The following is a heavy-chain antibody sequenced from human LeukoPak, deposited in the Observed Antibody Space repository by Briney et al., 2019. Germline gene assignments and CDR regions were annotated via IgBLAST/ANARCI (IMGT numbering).Heavy chain of an antibody. CDR2: ISSSSSYI. J-gene: IGHJ4*02. CDR3: ARDRVMVRGVLDY. Sequence: PGGSLRLSCAASGFTFSSYSMNWVRQAPGKGLEWVSSISSSSSYIYYADSVKGRFTISRDNAKNSLYLQMNSLRAEDTAVYYCARDRVMVRGVLDYWGQGTLVTVSS. CDR1: GFTFSSYS. V-gene: IGHV3-21*01. D-gene: IGHD3-10*01.